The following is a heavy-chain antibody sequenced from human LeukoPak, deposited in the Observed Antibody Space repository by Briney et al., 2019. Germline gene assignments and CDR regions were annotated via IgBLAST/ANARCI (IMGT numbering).Heavy chain of an antibody. CDR2: INHSGST. V-gene: IGHV4-34*01. Sequence: SETLSLTCAVYGGSFSGYYWSWIRQPPGKGLEWIGEINHSGSTNYNPSLKSRVTISVDASKNQFSLKLSSVTAADTAVYYCARLSDLAVAGSKYFDYWGQGTLVTVSS. J-gene: IGHJ4*02. D-gene: IGHD6-19*01. CDR3: ARLSDLAVAGSKYFDY. CDR1: GGSFSGYY.